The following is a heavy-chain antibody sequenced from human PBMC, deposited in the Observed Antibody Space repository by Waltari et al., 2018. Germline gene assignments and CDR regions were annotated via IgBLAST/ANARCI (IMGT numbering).Heavy chain of an antibody. V-gene: IGHV3-23*01. CDR2: ISGSGGST. CDR1: GFTFSSYA. J-gene: IGHJ4*02. D-gene: IGHD6-13*01. Sequence: EVQLLESGGGLVQPGGSLRLSCAASGFTFSSYAMSWVRQAPGKGLEWVSAISGSGGSTYYADAVKGRFTISRDNSKNTLYLQMNSLRAEDTAVYYCAKDRAAADTPDYWGQGTLVTVSS. CDR3: AKDRAAADTPDY.